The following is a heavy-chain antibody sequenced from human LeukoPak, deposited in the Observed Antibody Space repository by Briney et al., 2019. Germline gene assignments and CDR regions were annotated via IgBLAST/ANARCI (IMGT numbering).Heavy chain of an antibody. CDR1: GGSFSGYY. CDR2: INHSGST. Sequence: SETLSLTCAVYGGSFSGYYWSWIRQPPGKGLEWIGEINHSGSTNYNPSLKSRVTISVDTSKNQFSLKLSSVTAADTAVYYCARGPLYSRGGYYFDYWDQGTLVTVSS. D-gene: IGHD6-13*01. CDR3: ARGPLYSRGGYYFDY. V-gene: IGHV4-34*01. J-gene: IGHJ4*02.